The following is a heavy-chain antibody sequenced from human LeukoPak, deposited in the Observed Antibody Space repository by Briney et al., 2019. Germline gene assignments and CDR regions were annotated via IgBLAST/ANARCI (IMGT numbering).Heavy chain of an antibody. Sequence: PGGSLRLSCAASGFSFRSYAIHWVRQAPGEGLEWVAVISYDGSNKYYADSVKGRFTISRDNSKNTLYLQMNSLRAEDTAVYYCARDELAAADHWGQGTLVTVSS. V-gene: IGHV3-30*04. CDR3: ARDELAAADH. CDR2: ISYDGSNK. CDR1: GFSFRSYA. J-gene: IGHJ4*02. D-gene: IGHD6-13*01.